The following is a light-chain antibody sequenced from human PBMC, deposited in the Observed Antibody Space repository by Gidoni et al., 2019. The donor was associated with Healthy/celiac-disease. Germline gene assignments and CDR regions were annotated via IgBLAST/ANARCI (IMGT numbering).Light chain of an antibody. CDR2: GAS. Sequence: EIVLPLSHVTLSLSPGESATLSCRASQSLRSSYLAWYQQKPGQAPRLLIYGASSRATAIPDRCSGSGAGTEVTLTISRLEPEDLAVNYCQQYGSSPMYTFGQGTKLEIK. CDR3: QQYGSSPMYT. V-gene: IGKV3-20*01. CDR1: QSLRSSY. J-gene: IGKJ2*01.